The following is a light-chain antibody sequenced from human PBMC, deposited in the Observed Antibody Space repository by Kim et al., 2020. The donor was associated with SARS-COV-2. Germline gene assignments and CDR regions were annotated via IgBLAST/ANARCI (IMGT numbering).Light chain of an antibody. V-gene: IGLV1-51*01. CDR1: SSNIGKGN. J-gene: IGLJ3*02. CDR2: DNN. CDR3: EAWDSSLSARV. Sequence: GQKASNSCSGSSSNIGKGNVSRDQQLPGAAPKLLIDDNNKRPSGIPDRFSGSKSGTSATLGITGLQTGDEADYYCEAWDSSLSARVFGGGTQLTVL.